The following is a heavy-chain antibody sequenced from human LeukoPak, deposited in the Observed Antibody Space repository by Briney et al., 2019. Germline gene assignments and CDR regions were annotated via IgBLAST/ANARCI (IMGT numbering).Heavy chain of an antibody. J-gene: IGHJ4*02. CDR3: ARRDSSGYYFKDMDY. CDR1: GGSISSSNW. D-gene: IGHD3-22*01. Sequence: ASETLSLTCAVSGGSISSSNWWSWVRQPPGKGLEWIGEIYHSGSTNYNPSLKSRVTISVDKSKNQFSLKLSSVTAADTAVYYCARRDSSGYYFKDMDYWGQGTLVTVSP. V-gene: IGHV4-4*02. CDR2: IYHSGST.